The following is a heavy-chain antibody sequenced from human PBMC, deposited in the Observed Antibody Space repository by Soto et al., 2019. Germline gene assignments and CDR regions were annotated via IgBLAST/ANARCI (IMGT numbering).Heavy chain of an antibody. CDR3: AKSFSSNWYDYFDY. V-gene: IGHV3-23*01. Sequence: LRLSCAASGITFIADAMSWVRQAPGKGLEWVSAISGSGATTYYADSVKGQFTISRDKSKNTLYLQMNSLRAEDTALYYCAKSFSSNWYDYFDYWGQGSLVTVSS. J-gene: IGHJ4*02. CDR2: ISGSGATT. CDR1: GITFIADA. D-gene: IGHD6-13*01.